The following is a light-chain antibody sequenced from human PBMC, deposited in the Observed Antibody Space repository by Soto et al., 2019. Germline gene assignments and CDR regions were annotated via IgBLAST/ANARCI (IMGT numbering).Light chain of an antibody. Sequence: EIVVTQSPATLCVCVGDRVTLACGAIQSVSSNLAWYQQNSGQAPRLLIYGAFTRATGIPARFSGSGSGTEFTLTISSLQSEDFAVYYCQQYNNWPGALTFGGGTKVDIK. CDR2: GAF. CDR3: QQYNNWPGALT. CDR1: QSVSSN. V-gene: IGKV3-15*01. J-gene: IGKJ4*01.